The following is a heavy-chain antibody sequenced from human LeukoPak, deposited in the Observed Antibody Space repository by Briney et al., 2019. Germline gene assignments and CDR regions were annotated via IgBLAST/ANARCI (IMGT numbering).Heavy chain of an antibody. CDR2: IYYSGST. V-gene: IGHV4-59*12. D-gene: IGHD6-19*01. CDR1: GGSISSYY. J-gene: IGHJ4*02. CDR3: ARETVAGTCDY. Sequence: SETLSLTCTVSGGSISSYYWSWIRQPPGKGLEWIGYIYYSGSTNYNPSLKSRVTISVDTSKNQFSLKLSSVTAADTAVYYCARETVAGTCDYWGQGTLVTVSS.